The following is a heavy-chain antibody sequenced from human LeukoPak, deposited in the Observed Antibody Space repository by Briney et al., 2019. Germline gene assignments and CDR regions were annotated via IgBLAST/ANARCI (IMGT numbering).Heavy chain of an antibody. CDR2: IIPIFATA. CDR3: ARDPSVAAELGDYYYYYMDF. J-gene: IGHJ6*03. V-gene: IGHV1-69*01. CDR1: GGSFSSYA. Sequence: SVNVSCKPSGGSFSSYAISWVRQAPGQGLEWMGGIIPIFATANYAQKFQGRVTIPADASTSTAYMELSSLRSEDTAVYYCARDPSVAAELGDYYYYYMDFWGKGTTVTVSS. D-gene: IGHD7-27*01.